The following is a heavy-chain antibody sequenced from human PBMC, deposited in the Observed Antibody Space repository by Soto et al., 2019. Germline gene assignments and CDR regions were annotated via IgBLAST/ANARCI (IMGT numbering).Heavy chain of an antibody. Sequence: QAQLVQSGAELKKPGTSLRVSCKTSGYRITGYYLHWVRQAPGQGLEWMGWLNPDSGEAIYAKRFQGRVTMTRDTTINTAYMDMMRLGSDDTAVYYCARVGYYHGGYYKGDLDIWGQGTLVTVSS. CDR2: LNPDSGEA. J-gene: IGHJ3*02. V-gene: IGHV1-2*02. CDR3: ARVGYYHGGYYKGDLDI. CDR1: GYRITGYY. D-gene: IGHD3-3*01.